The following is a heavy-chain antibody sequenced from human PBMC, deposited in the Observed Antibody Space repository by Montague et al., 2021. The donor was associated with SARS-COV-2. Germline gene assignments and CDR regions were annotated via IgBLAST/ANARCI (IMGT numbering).Heavy chain of an antibody. J-gene: IGHJ6*02. Sequence: CAISGDSVSSKGAAWNWIRQSPSRGLEWLGRTYYWSQWYEDYAVSVKGRITIKPDTSKNQFSLHLESVSPDDTALYYCARGAYHDLYYYYHGMDVWGRGTTVSVSS. D-gene: IGHD2-2*01. CDR3: ARGAYHDLYYYYHGMDV. V-gene: IGHV6-1*01. CDR2: TYYWSQWYE. CDR1: GDSVSSKGAA.